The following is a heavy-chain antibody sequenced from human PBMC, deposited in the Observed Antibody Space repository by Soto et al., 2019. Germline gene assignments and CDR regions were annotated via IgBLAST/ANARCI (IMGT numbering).Heavy chain of an antibody. J-gene: IGHJ6*02. CDR2: VSTSGGST. CDR1: GFTFSSFS. CDR3: AKGRSYYYYYGVDV. Sequence: SGFTFSSFSMSWVRQAPGRGLEWVSGVSTSGGSTYYADSVKGRFTISRDNSKSTLYLQMNSLRAEDTALYYCAKGRSYYYYYGVDVWGQGTTVTVSS. V-gene: IGHV3-23*01.